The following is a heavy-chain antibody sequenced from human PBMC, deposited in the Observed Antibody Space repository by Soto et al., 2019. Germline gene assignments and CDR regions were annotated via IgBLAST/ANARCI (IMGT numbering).Heavy chain of an antibody. CDR2: INHSGST. Sequence: PSETLSLTCAVYGGSFSGYCWSWIRQPPGKGLEWIGEINHSGSTNYNPSLKSRVTISVDTSKNQFSLKLSSVTAADTAVYYCARGPVAGLVYYFDYWGQGTLVTVSS. J-gene: IGHJ4*02. V-gene: IGHV4-34*01. D-gene: IGHD6-19*01. CDR3: ARGPVAGLVYYFDY. CDR1: GGSFSGYC.